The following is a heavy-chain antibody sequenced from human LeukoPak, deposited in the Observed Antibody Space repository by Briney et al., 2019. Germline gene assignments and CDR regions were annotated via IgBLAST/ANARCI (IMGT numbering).Heavy chain of an antibody. CDR1: GGSFSGYY. CDR2: IYYSGST. V-gene: IGHV4-34*01. Sequence: PSETLSLTCAVYGGSFSGYYWGWIRQPPGKGLEWIGSIYYSGSTYYNPSLKSRVTISVDTSKNQFSLKLSSVTAADTAVYYCARVAPDYYGSGSFYYMDVWGKGTTVTISS. D-gene: IGHD3-10*01. CDR3: ARVAPDYYGSGSFYYMDV. J-gene: IGHJ6*03.